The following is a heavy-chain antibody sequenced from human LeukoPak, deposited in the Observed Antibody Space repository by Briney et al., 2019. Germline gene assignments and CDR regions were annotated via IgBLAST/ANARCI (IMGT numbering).Heavy chain of an antibody. CDR1: GFTFSTYA. CDR2: IGTSGNTI. Sequence: GGSLRLSCAASGFTFSTYAVNWVRQAPGKGLEWVSFIGTSGNTIYYADSVKGRFTVSRDNAKNSLYLQMNSLRAEDTAVYYCARDQWLDYWGQGTLVTVSS. D-gene: IGHD6-19*01. V-gene: IGHV3-48*01. J-gene: IGHJ4*02. CDR3: ARDQWLDY.